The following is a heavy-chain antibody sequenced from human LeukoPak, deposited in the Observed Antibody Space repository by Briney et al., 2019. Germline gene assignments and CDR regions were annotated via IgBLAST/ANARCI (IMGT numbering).Heavy chain of an antibody. CDR1: GFTLDDYA. CDR3: AKGQGYYFHY. Sequence: GGSLRLSCAASGFTLDDYAMHWVRQAPGKGLEWVSLISGDGGSTYYADSVKGRFTISRDNSKSSLYLQMNSLRTEDTALYYCAKGQGYYFHYWGQGTLVTVSS. J-gene: IGHJ4*02. CDR2: ISGDGGST. V-gene: IGHV3-43*02.